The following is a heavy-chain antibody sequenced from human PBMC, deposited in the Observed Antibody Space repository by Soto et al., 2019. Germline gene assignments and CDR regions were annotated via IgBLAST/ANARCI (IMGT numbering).Heavy chain of an antibody. Sequence: QVQLVQSGAEVRQPASSVKVSCKTSGGTFSSYAISWVRQAPGRGLEWMGGIVPIVDTSTYAQKFQGRVTLTADESTSTVYMELSSLRSDDTAVYYCVRVVAIPGYPDNWGQGTLVTVSS. CDR1: GGTFSSYA. CDR3: VRVVAIPGYPDN. V-gene: IGHV1-69*12. D-gene: IGHD5-12*01. CDR2: IVPIVDTS. J-gene: IGHJ4*02.